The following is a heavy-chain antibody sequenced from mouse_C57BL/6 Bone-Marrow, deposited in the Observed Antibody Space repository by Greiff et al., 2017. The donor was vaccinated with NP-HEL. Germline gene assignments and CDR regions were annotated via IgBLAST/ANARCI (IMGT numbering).Heavy chain of an antibody. CDR1: GFTFSSYG. V-gene: IGHV5-6*01. CDR2: ISSGGSYT. J-gene: IGHJ2*01. Sequence: VQLKESGGDLVKPGGSLKLSCAASGFTFSSYGMSWVRQTPDKRLEWVATISSGGSYTYCPDSVKGRFTISRDNAKNTLYLQMSSLKSEDTAMYYCARHGATVVADFDYWGQGTTLTVSS. D-gene: IGHD1-1*01. CDR3: ARHGATVVADFDY.